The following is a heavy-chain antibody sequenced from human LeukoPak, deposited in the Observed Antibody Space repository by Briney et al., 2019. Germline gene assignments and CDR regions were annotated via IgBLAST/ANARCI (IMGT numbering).Heavy chain of an antibody. CDR3: ARGRSRLSYNWFDP. V-gene: IGHV1-69*05. J-gene: IGHJ5*02. D-gene: IGHD3-16*02. Sequence: ASVKVSCKASGGTFSSYAISWVRQAPGQGLEWMGGIIPIFGTANYARKFQGRVTITTDESTSTAYMELSSLRSEDTAVYYCARGRSRLSYNWFDPWGQGTLVTVSS. CDR2: IIPIFGTA. CDR1: GGTFSSYA.